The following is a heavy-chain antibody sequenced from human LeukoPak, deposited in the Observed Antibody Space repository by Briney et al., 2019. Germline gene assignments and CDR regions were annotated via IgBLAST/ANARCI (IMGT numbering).Heavy chain of an antibody. V-gene: IGHV4-34*01. D-gene: IGHD3-22*01. CDR1: GFTFSSYS. Sequence: GSLRLSCAASGFTFSSYSMNWIRQPPGKGLEWIGEINHSGSTNYNPSLKSRVTISVDTSKNQFSLKLSSVTAADTAVYYCARGSGNDSSGYATMVDYWGQGTLVTVSS. CDR3: ARGSGNDSSGYATMVDY. CDR2: INHSGST. J-gene: IGHJ4*02.